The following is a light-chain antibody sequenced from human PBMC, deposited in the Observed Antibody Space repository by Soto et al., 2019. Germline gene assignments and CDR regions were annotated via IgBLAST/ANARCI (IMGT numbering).Light chain of an antibody. Sequence: DIQMTQSPSTLSASVGDRVTITCRASQRISNWLAWYQQKPGKAPKLLIYEATTLASGTPSRFSGSGSGTDFTPTISSLQPDDVATYYCQHYYSFSTFGQGTKVDIK. CDR3: QHYYSFST. CDR2: EAT. CDR1: QRISNW. V-gene: IGKV1-5*03. J-gene: IGKJ1*01.